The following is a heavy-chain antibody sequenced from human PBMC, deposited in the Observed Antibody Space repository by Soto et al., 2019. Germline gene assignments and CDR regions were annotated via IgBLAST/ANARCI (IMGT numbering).Heavy chain of an antibody. J-gene: IGHJ6*03. CDR3: ARNSAQFEVLYYMDV. CDR2: INHSGST. Sequence: SETLSLTCAVYGGSFSGYYWSWIRQPPGKGLEWIGEINHSGSTNYNPSLKSRVNISVDTSKNQFSLKLSTVTAADTAVYYCARNSAQFEVLYYMDVWGKGTTVTVSS. CDR1: GGSFSGYY. V-gene: IGHV4-34*01. D-gene: IGHD2-21*01.